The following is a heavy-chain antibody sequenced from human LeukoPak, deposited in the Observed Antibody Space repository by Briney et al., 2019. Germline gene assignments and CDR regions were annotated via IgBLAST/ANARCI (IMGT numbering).Heavy chain of an antibody. CDR2: IKGIGPTT. V-gene: IGHV3-11*04. CDR1: GFTFSDYY. CDR3: ARSEVMITFGGEMYYFDY. J-gene: IGHJ4*02. D-gene: IGHD3-16*01. Sequence: PGGSLRLSCAASGFTFSDYYMSWIRQAPGKGLEWVSTIKGIGPTTYYADSLKGRFTISRDNAKNSLYLQMNSLRAEDTAVYYCARSEVMITFGGEMYYFDYWGQGTLVTVSS.